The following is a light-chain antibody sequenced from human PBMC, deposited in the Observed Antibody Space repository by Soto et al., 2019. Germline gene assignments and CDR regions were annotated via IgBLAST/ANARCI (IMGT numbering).Light chain of an antibody. V-gene: IGKV3-11*01. Sequence: DIVLTQSPATLSLSPGERSTRSCMASQSVSSYLAWYQQKPGQAPRLLIYDASNRATGIPARFSGSGSGTDFTLNISSLEPEDFGVYYCQQSRHWPSNTFGQGTRR. CDR1: QSVSSY. CDR2: DAS. CDR3: QQSRHWPSNT. J-gene: IGKJ5*01.